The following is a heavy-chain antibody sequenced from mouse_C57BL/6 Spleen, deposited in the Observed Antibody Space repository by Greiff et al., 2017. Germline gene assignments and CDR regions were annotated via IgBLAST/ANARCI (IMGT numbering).Heavy chain of an antibody. CDR2: ISSGGSYT. Sequence: EVKLVESGGDLVKPGGSLKLSCAASGFTFSSYGMSWVRQTPDKRLEWVATISSGGSYTYYPDSVKGRFTISRDNAKNTLYLQMSSLKSEDTAMYYCARHGSTGFAYWGQGTLVTVSA. CDR1: GFTFSSYG. V-gene: IGHV5-6*01. J-gene: IGHJ3*01. D-gene: IGHD2-2*01. CDR3: ARHGSTGFAY.